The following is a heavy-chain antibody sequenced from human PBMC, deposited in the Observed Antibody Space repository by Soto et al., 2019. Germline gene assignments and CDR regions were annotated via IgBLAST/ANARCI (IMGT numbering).Heavy chain of an antibody. V-gene: IGHV2-5*02. CDR1: GFSLSTSGVG. Sequence: QITLKESGPTLVKPTQTLTLTCTFSGFSLSTSGVGVGWIRQPPVKALEWLALIYWDDDKRYSPSLKSRLTITKDTSKNQVGLTVTNMDPVYTATYYCANRRVYCGGDCSYACDIWGQGTMVTVSS. CDR3: ANRRVYCGGDCSYACDI. J-gene: IGHJ3*02. CDR2: IYWDDDK. D-gene: IGHD2-21*02.